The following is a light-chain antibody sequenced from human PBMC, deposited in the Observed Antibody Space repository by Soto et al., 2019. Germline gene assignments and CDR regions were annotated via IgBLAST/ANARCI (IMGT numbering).Light chain of an antibody. CDR1: QGISSY. CDR2: AAS. CDR3: QQYYSYPLT. V-gene: IGKV1-8*01. J-gene: IGKJ3*01. Sequence: AIRMTQSPSSLSASTGDRVTITCRASQGISSYLAWYQQKPGKAPKLLIYAASTWQSGVPSRFSGSGSGTDFTLTISCLQSEDFATYYCQQYYSYPLTFGPGTKVDI.